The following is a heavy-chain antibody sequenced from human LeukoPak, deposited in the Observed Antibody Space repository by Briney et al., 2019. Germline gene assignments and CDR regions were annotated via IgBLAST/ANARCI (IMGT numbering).Heavy chain of an antibody. V-gene: IGHV3-30*02. Sequence: PGGSLRLSCAASGFTFSSYWMSWVRQAPGKGLEWVAFIRYDGSNKYYADSVKGRFTISRDNSKNTLYLQMNSLRAEDTAVYYCAKVGSSHLYMDVWGKGTTVTISS. D-gene: IGHD6-13*01. J-gene: IGHJ6*03. CDR2: IRYDGSNK. CDR3: AKVGSSHLYMDV. CDR1: GFTFSSYW.